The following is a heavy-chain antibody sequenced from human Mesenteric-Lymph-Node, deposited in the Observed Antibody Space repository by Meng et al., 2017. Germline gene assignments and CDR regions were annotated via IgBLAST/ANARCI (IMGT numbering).Heavy chain of an antibody. CDR2: TYYRSKWYN. J-gene: IGHJ6*02. CDR3: ARVLRSYYYGMDV. V-gene: IGHV6-1*01. Sequence: SETLSLTCAISGVSVSSNSAAWNRIRQSPSRGREWLGRTYYRSKWYNDYAVSVKSRITINPDTSKNQFSLQLNSVTPEDTAVYYCARVLRSYYYGMDVWGQGTMVTVSS. CDR1: GVSVSSNSAA. D-gene: IGHD5/OR15-5a*01.